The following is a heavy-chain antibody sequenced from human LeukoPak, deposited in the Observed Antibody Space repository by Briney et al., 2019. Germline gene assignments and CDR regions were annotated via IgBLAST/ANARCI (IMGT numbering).Heavy chain of an antibody. Sequence: GASVKVSCKASGYTFTSYDINWVRQATGQGLEWMGWMNPNSGNTGYAQKFQGRVTITRNTSISTAYMELSSLRSEDTAVYYCARAGGETHSGSYYSNYYYYYMDVWGKGTTVTVSS. D-gene: IGHD1-26*01. J-gene: IGHJ6*03. CDR3: ARAGGETHSGSYYSNYYYYYMDV. CDR2: MNPNSGNT. CDR1: GYTFTSYD. V-gene: IGHV1-8*03.